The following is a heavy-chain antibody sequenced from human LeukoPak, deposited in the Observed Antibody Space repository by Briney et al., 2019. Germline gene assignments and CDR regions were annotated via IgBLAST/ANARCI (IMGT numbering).Heavy chain of an antibody. CDR3: ARAGGITMVRGVNPYNWFDP. CDR1: GYTFTSYA. Sequence: GASVKVSCNASGYTFTSYAMNWVRQAPGQGLEWMGWINTNTGNPTYAQGFTGRFVFSLDTSVSTAYLQISSLKAEDTAVYYCARAGGITMVRGVNPYNWFDPWGQGTLVTVSS. CDR2: INTNTGNP. J-gene: IGHJ5*02. D-gene: IGHD3-10*01. V-gene: IGHV7-4-1*02.